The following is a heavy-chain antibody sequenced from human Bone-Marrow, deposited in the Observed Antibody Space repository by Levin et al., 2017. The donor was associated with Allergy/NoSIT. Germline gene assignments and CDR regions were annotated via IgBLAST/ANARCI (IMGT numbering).Heavy chain of an antibody. Sequence: GGSLRLSCAASGFTFSSYAMHWVRQAPGKGLEWVAVISYDGSNKYYADSVKGRFTISRDNSKNTLYLQMNSLRAEDTAVYYCARDGWFCFDYWGQGTLVTVSS. CDR3: ARDGWFCFDY. CDR1: GFTFSSYA. V-gene: IGHV3-30-3*01. D-gene: IGHD3-10*01. CDR2: ISYDGSNK. J-gene: IGHJ4*02.